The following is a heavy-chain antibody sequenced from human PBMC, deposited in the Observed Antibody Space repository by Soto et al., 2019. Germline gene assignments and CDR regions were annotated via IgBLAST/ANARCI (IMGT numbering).Heavy chain of an antibody. CDR1: GFTFSSYG. CDR3: ARDTLVGFGELLSDYYYYGMDV. D-gene: IGHD3-10*01. J-gene: IGHJ6*02. Sequence: GGSLRLSCAASGFTFSSYGMHWVRQAPGKGLEWVAVIWYDGSNKYYADSVKGRFTISRDNSKNTLYLQMNSLRAEDTAVYYCARDTLVGFGELLSDYYYYGMDVWGQGTTVTVSS. CDR2: IWYDGSNK. V-gene: IGHV3-33*01.